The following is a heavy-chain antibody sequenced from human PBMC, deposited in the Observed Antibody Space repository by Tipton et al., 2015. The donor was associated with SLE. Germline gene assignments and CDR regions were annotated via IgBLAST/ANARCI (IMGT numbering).Heavy chain of an antibody. J-gene: IGHJ6*02. CDR3: ARPRIVIRPSSGMDV. CDR2: IYYSGST. CDR1: GGSISSGGYY. V-gene: IGHV4-31*03. D-gene: IGHD1-26*01. Sequence: TLSLTCTVSGGSISSGGYYWSWIRQHPGKALEWIGYIYYSGSTYYNPSLESRVTISVDTSKKQFSLKLTSVTAADTAVYYCARPRIVIRPSSGMDVWGQGTTVTVSS.